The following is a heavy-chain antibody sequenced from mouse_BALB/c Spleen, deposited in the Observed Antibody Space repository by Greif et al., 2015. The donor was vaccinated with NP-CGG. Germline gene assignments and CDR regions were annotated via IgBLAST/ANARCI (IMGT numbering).Heavy chain of an antibody. Sequence: QVQLQQSGAELAKPGASVKMSCKASGYTFTSYWMHWVKQRPGQGLEWIGYINPSTGYTEYNQKFKDKATLTADKSSSTAYMQLSSLTSEDSAVYYCARSKLGGGYFDYWGQGTTLTVSS. J-gene: IGHJ2*01. V-gene: IGHV1-7*01. D-gene: IGHD4-1*01. CDR1: GYTFTSYW. CDR2: INPSTGYT. CDR3: ARSKLGGGYFDY.